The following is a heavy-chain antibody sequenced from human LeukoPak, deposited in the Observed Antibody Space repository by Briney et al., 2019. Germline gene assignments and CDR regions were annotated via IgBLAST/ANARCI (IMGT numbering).Heavy chain of an antibody. V-gene: IGHV3-30*02. CDR3: ANDHYGTGTYFDF. CDR1: GFSFFSYG. CDR2: MRFDGSID. D-gene: IGHD3-10*01. J-gene: IGHJ4*02. Sequence: GGSLRLSCAASGFSFFSYGMHWVRQAPGKGLEWVPFMRFDGSIDYYGDSVKGRFTISRDNSKSTLSLQMNNLRAEDTAVYYCANDHYGTGTYFDFWGQGTLVTVSS.